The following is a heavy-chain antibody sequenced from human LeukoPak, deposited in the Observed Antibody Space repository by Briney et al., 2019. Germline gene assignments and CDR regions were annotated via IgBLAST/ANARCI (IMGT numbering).Heavy chain of an antibody. CDR1: GGTFSSYA. D-gene: IGHD3-22*01. CDR3: ARDSGDSSGYHYPYFDY. Sequence: ASVKVSCKASGGTFSSYAISWVRQAPGQGLEWMGGIIPIFGTANYAQKFQGRVTITADESTSTAYMELSSLRSEDTAVYYCARDSGDSSGYHYPYFDYWGQGTLVTVSS. J-gene: IGHJ4*02. V-gene: IGHV1-69*13. CDR2: IIPIFGTA.